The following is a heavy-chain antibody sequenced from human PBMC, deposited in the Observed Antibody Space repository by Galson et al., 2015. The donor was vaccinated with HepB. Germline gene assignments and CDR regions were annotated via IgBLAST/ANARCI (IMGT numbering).Heavy chain of an antibody. J-gene: IGHJ6*02. Sequence: SLRLSCAASGFTFSCYWMSWIRQAPGKGLEWVANIKQDGSEKYYVDSVKGRFTISRDNAKNSLYLQMNSLRAEDTAVYYCARDLVTAMVHYYYYYGMDVWGQGTTVTVSS. D-gene: IGHD5-18*01. V-gene: IGHV3-7*01. CDR1: GFTFSCYW. CDR3: ARDLVTAMVHYYYYYGMDV. CDR2: IKQDGSEK.